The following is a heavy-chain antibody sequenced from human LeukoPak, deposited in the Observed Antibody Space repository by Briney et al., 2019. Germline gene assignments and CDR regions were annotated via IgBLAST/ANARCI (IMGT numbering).Heavy chain of an antibody. CDR2: MHHTGST. V-gene: IGHV4-38-2*02. D-gene: IGHD2-2*01. J-gene: IGHJ6*03. CDR1: GYSINSGYH. Sequence: SETLSLTCSVSGYSINSGYHWGWIRQPPGKGLEWIAIMHHTGSTHYNPSLQSRVTISIDTSKNQFSLKLSSVTAADTAVYYCAREGLGIVVVPAARRRDYYYMDVWGKGTTVTISS. CDR3: AREGLGIVVVPAARRRDYYYMDV.